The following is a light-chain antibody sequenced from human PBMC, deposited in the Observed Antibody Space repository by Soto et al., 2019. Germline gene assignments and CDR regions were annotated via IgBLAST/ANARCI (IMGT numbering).Light chain of an antibody. CDR1: SSDVGGYNY. V-gene: IGLV2-8*01. CDR2: EVS. Sequence: QSALTQPPSASGSPGQSVTISCTGTSSDVGGYNYVSWYQQHPGKAPELMIYEVSKRPSGVPDRFSGSKSGNTASLTVSGLQAEDEADYYCSSYAASTLYVFGTGTKLTVL. J-gene: IGLJ1*01. CDR3: SSYAASTLYV.